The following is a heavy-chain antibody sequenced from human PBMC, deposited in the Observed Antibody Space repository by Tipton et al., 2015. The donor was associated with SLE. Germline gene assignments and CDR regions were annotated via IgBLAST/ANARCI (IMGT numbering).Heavy chain of an antibody. CDR2: VRYDGSSN. Sequence: SLRLSCAASGFTFSSYGMHWVRQAPGKGLEWVAFVRYDGSSNDYADSVKGRFTISRDNSKSTMYLQMNSLNAEDTAVYYCAKDYYGSGSFDYWGQGTLVTVSS. CDR1: GFTFSSYG. V-gene: IGHV3-30*02. CDR3: AKDYYGSGSFDY. J-gene: IGHJ4*02. D-gene: IGHD3-10*01.